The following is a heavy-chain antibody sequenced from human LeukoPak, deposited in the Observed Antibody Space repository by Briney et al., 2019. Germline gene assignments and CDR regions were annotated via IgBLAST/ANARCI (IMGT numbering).Heavy chain of an antibody. D-gene: IGHD6-13*01. Sequence: ASVKVSCKASGFTFTGYDINWVRQASGQGLEWMGWMNPNNGNTGYAQKFQGRVTMTRDTSISTAYMELRGLRSEDTAVYYCARGSSSWYNYYYYYGMDVWGQGTTVTVSS. CDR1: GFTFTGYD. CDR3: ARGSSSWYNYYYYYGMDV. J-gene: IGHJ6*02. CDR2: MNPNNGNT. V-gene: IGHV1-8*01.